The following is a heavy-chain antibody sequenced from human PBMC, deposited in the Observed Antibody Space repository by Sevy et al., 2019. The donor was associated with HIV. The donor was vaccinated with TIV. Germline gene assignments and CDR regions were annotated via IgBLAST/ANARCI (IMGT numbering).Heavy chain of an antibody. D-gene: IGHD7-27*01. CDR2: ISASGGTI. Sequence: GGSLRLSCAASGFTFSDYYMNWIRQAPGKGLEWVSYISASGGTIYYADSVKGRFTISRDNAKISLYLQMNSLRTEDTAVYYCARDSLSLGAFDIWGQGTMVTVSS. V-gene: IGHV3-11*01. J-gene: IGHJ3*02. CDR1: GFTFSDYY. CDR3: ARDSLSLGAFDI.